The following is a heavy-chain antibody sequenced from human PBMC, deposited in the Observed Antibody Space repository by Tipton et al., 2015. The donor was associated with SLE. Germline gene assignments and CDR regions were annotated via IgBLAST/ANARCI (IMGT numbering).Heavy chain of an antibody. V-gene: IGHV4-38-2*02. CDR1: RYSISGGYY. J-gene: IGHJ4*02. Sequence: LRLSCTVSRYSISGGYYWGWIRQPPGKGLEWIGCLHHSGRSYYSPSLKSRVSISLDTSKNQFSLRLSSVTASDTAVYFCARRWDTSTWDYWGQGTLVTVSS. CDR3: ARRWDTSTWDY. D-gene: IGHD6-13*01. CDR2: LHHSGRS.